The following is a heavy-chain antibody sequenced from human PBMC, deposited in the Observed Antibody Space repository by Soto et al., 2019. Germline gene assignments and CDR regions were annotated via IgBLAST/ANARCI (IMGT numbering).Heavy chain of an antibody. J-gene: IGHJ6*03. D-gene: IGHD3-10*01. CDR1: GFTFNDYY. CDR2: ISSSGGTV. V-gene: IGHV3-11*01. Sequence: GGSLRLSCAASGFTFNDYYMSWIRQAPGKGLGWVSYISSSGGTVYYADSVKGRFTISRDNAKNSLYLQMNSLRAEDTAVYYCARLPGADFYYYYMDVWGRGTTVTVSS. CDR3: ARLPGADFYYYYMDV.